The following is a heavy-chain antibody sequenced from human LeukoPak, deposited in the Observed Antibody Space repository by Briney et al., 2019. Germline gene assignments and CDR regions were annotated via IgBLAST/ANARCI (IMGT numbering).Heavy chain of an antibody. CDR1: GFTFSSYG. D-gene: IGHD6-25*01. CDR3: ARDQYSSATYDS. J-gene: IGHJ4*02. CDR2: ISGSGGST. Sequence: GGSLRLSCAASGFTFSSYGMSWVRQAPGKGLEWVSVISGSGGSTYHADSVKGRFTISRDNSKNTLFLQMNSLRAEDTAVYYCARDQYSSATYDSWGQGTLVTVSS. V-gene: IGHV3-23*01.